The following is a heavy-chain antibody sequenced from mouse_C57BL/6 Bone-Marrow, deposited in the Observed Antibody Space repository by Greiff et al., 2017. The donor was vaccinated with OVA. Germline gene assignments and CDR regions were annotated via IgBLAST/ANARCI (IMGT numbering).Heavy chain of an antibody. J-gene: IGHJ4*01. Sequence: QVHVKQSGAELVKPGASVKISCKASGYAFSSYWMNWVKQRPGKGLEWIGQIYPGDGDTNYNGKFKGKATLTADKSSSTAYMQLSSLTSEDSAVYCCASYYYGERAMDYWGQGTSVTVSS. CDR3: ASYYYGERAMDY. D-gene: IGHD1-1*01. CDR1: GYAFSSYW. V-gene: IGHV1-80*01. CDR2: IYPGDGDT.